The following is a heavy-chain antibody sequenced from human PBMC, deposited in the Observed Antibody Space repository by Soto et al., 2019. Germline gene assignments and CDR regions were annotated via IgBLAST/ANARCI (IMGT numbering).Heavy chain of an antibody. D-gene: IGHD1-1*01. J-gene: IGHJ6*02. V-gene: IGHV4-39*01. CDR3: ARHEVPHSGMEV. Sequence: SETLSLTCTVSGGSISSSSYYWGWIRQPPGKWLGWIGSIYYSGSTYYNPSLKSRVTISVDTSKNQFSLKLSSVTAADTAVYYCARHEVPHSGMEVSGQGNTVTVSS. CDR1: GGSISSSSYY. CDR2: IYYSGST.